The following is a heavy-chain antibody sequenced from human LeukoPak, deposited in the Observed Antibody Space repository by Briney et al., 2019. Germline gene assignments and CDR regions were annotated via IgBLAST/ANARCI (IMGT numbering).Heavy chain of an antibody. V-gene: IGHV4-39*01. J-gene: IGHJ4*02. Sequence: PSETLSLTCTVSGGSISSSSYYWGWIRQPPGKGLEWIGSIYYSGSTYYNPSLKSRVTISVDTSKNQFSLKLSSVTAADTAVYYCARRSGRRVDYWGQGTLVTVSS. CDR2: IYYSGST. CDR1: GGSISSSSYY. CDR3: ARRSGRRVDY.